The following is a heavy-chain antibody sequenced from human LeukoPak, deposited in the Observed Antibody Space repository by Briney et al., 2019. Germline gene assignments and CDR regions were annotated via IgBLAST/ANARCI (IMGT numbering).Heavy chain of an antibody. CDR1: GGSISSSSYY. Sequence: ETLSLTCTVSGGSISSSSYYWGWICQPTGTGLEWIGSMYYSGRTYYNPSLKSRVTISVDTSKNQFSLKLSSVTAADTAVYYCARRLARPGYFDYWGQGTLVTVSS. J-gene: IGHJ4*02. D-gene: IGHD3-9*01. CDR2: MYYSGRT. CDR3: ARRLARPGYFDY. V-gene: IGHV4-39*01.